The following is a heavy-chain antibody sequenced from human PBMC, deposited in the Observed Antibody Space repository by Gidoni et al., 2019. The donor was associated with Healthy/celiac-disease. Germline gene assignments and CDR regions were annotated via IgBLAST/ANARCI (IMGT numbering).Heavy chain of an antibody. V-gene: IGHV4-39*01. J-gene: IGHJ4*02. Sequence: LQLQESGPGLVKPSETLSLTCTASGGSISSSSYSGGWGRQPPWKGLEWIGSIYYRGRTYYNSSLKSRVTISVDTSKNQFSLKRSSVTAADTAVYYCASTYSSGWFDYWGQGTLVTVSS. CDR1: GGSISSSSYS. CDR3: ASTYSSGWFDY. CDR2: IYYRGRT. D-gene: IGHD6-19*01.